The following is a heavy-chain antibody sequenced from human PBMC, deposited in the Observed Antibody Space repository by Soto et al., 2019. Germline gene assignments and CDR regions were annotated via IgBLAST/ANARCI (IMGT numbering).Heavy chain of an antibody. CDR1: GFSFSDSG. V-gene: IGHV3-30*18. D-gene: IGHD2-2*01. CDR2: ISFDGSNE. CDR3: AKSVRDCIRSSCSPEAFEI. Sequence: ESGGGVVQPGRSLRLSCAASGFSFSDSGMHWVRQPPGKGLEWVAAISFDGSNEFYADSVKDRFTISRDNSKNTLYLQMNSLKAEDKAVYDCAKSVRDCIRSSCSPEAFEIWGQGTVVSVSS. J-gene: IGHJ3*02.